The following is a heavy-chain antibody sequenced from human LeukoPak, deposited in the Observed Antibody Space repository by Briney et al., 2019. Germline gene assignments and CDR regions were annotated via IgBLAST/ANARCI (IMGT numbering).Heavy chain of an antibody. CDR3: ARVYGGLYYYYMDV. V-gene: IGHV4-59*01. CDR2: IYYSGST. CDR1: GGSISSYY. J-gene: IGHJ6*03. Sequence: SETLSLTCTVSGGSISSYYWSWIRQPPGKGLEWIGYIYYSGSTNYNPSLKSRVTISVDTSKNQFSLKLSSVTAADTAVYYCARVYGGLYYYYMDVWGKGTTVTVSS. D-gene: IGHD5/OR15-5a*01.